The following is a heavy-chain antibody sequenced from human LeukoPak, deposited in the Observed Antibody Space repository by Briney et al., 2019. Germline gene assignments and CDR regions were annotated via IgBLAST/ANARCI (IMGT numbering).Heavy chain of an antibody. D-gene: IGHD2-15*01. Sequence: SETQSLTCTVSGGSIIAFYWSWIRQPPGKGLEWIGYIYYSGSTNYTPSLKSRVTMSVDTSKNQFSLKLSSVTAADTAVYYCARGRYCSDGSCYLDYWGQGTLVTVSS. CDR3: ARGRYCSDGSCYLDY. CDR2: IYYSGST. V-gene: IGHV4-59*01. CDR1: GGSIIAFY. J-gene: IGHJ4*02.